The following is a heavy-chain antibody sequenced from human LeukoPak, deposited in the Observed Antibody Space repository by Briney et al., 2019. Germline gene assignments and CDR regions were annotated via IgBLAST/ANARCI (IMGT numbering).Heavy chain of an antibody. CDR1: GFSFSNYW. V-gene: IGHV3-21*01. J-gene: IGHJ4*02. D-gene: IGHD5-24*01. CDR3: ARGGRWLQPYYFDY. Sequence: GGSLRLSCAASGFSFSNYWMNWVRQAPGKGLEWVSSISSSSSYIYYADSVKGRFTISRDNAKNSLYLQMNSLRAEDTAVYYCARGGRWLQPYYFDYWGQGTLVTVSS. CDR2: ISSSSSYI.